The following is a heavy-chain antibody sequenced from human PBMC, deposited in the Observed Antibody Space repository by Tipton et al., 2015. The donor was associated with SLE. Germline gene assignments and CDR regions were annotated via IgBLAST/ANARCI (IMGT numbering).Heavy chain of an antibody. CDR2: VYDSGTT. D-gene: IGHD2-21*02. J-gene: IGHJ6*02. V-gene: IGHV4-39*07. Sequence: TLSLTCTVSGGSISSSSYYWGWIRQPPGKGLEWIGSVYDSGTTHYNPSLNSQVTMSVDTSKTQVSLKLGSLTAADTAVYYCARVVTVGAAHYYDIDVWGQGTRVTVSS. CDR1: GGSISSSSYY. CDR3: ARVVTVGAAHYYDIDV.